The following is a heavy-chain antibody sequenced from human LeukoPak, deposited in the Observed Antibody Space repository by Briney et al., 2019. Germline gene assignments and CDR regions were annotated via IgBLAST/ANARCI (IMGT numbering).Heavy chain of an antibody. J-gene: IGHJ4*02. CDR3: AKVRAPRQYYFDY. CDR2: INSNESTT. CDR1: GFTFSSYA. Sequence: GGSLRLSCAASGFTFSSYAMRWVRQAPGKGLEWVSRINSNESTTCYADSVKGRFTISRDNSKNTLYLQMNSLRAEDTAVYYCAKVRAPRQYYFDYWGQGTLVTVSS. V-gene: IGHV3-23*05. D-gene: IGHD1-26*01.